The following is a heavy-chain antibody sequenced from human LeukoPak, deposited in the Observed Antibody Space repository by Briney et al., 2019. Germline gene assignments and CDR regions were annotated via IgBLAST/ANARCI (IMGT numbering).Heavy chain of an antibody. CDR2: ITDSGRST. D-gene: IGHD3-22*01. Sequence: GGSLRLSCAASGFTFSNYAMSWVRQAPGKGLEWVSSITDSGRSTYYADSVKARFTISRDNSRDTLYLQMNSLRAEDTAVYYCARDRRYYDSSGYSDYWGQGTLVTVSS. CDR3: ARDRRYYDSSGYSDY. CDR1: GFTFSNYA. J-gene: IGHJ4*02. V-gene: IGHV3-23*01.